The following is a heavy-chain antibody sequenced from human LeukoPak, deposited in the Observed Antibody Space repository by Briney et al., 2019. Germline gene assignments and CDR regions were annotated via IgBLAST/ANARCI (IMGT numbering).Heavy chain of an antibody. CDR2: ISSSGSTI. CDR1: GFTFSDYY. Sequence: GGSLRLSCSASGFTFSDYYMSWIRQAPGKGLEWVSYISSSGSTIYYADSVKGRFTISRDNAKNSLYLQMNSLRAEDTAVYYCARTAIYYYDSSGQGYWGQGTLVTVSS. J-gene: IGHJ4*02. D-gene: IGHD3-22*01. CDR3: ARTAIYYYDSSGQGY. V-gene: IGHV3-11*01.